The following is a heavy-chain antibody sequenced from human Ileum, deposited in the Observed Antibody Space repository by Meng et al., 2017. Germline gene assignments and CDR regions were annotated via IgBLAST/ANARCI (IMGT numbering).Heavy chain of an antibody. V-gene: IGHV3-23*01. J-gene: IGHJ4*02. Sequence: EVQLLESGGGLVQPGGSLRSSCAASGFTFSSYAMIWVRQAPGKGLEWVSAISGSGGSTYYADSVKGRFTISRDNSKNTLYLQMNSLRAEDTAVYYCAKDTYYYDSSGYPTFDYWGQGTLVTVSS. D-gene: IGHD3-22*01. CDR3: AKDTYYYDSSGYPTFDY. CDR2: ISGSGGST. CDR1: GFTFSSYA.